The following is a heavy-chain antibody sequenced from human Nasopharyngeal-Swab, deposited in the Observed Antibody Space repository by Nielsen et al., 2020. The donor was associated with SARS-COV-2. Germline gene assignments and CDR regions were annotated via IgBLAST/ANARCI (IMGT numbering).Heavy chain of an antibody. CDR2: IYYSGST. CDR3: ARDPHAERITIFGVVIRPGTFDI. V-gene: IGHV4-39*06. Sequence: WIRQPPGKGLEWIGSIYYSGSTYYNSSLKSRVTISVDTSKNQFPLKLTSVTAADTALYYCARDPHAERITIFGVVIRPGTFDIWGQGTMVTVSS. D-gene: IGHD3-3*01. J-gene: IGHJ3*02.